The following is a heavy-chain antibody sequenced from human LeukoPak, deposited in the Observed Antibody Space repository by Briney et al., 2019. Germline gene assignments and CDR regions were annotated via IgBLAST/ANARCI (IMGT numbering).Heavy chain of an antibody. D-gene: IGHD5-12*01. Sequence: GESLKISCKGSGYSFTSYWIGWVRQMPGKGLEWMGIIYPGDSDTRYSPSFQGQVTISADKSISTAYLQWSSLKASDTAMYYCARLSGYSGSDFYNFDFWGQGTLVTVSS. CDR2: IYPGDSDT. V-gene: IGHV5-51*01. J-gene: IGHJ4*02. CDR1: GYSFTSYW. CDR3: ARLSGYSGSDFYNFDF.